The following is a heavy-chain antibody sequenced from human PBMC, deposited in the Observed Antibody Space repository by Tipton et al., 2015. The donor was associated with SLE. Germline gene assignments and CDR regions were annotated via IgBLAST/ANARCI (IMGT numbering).Heavy chain of an antibody. J-gene: IGHJ4*02. CDR1: GYSISSGFY. V-gene: IGHV4-38-2*02. CDR3: ARDLPLAY. Sequence: TLSLTCSVPGYSISSGFYWGWIRQPPGKGLEWIASMYHDGSTYYNPSLKSRVTISVDTTKNQFSLRLTSVTAADTAVYYCARDLPLAYWGQGTLITVSP. D-gene: IGHD5/OR15-5a*01. CDR2: MYHDGST.